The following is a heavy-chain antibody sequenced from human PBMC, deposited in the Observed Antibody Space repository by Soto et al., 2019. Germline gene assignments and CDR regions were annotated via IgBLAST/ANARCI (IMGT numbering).Heavy chain of an antibody. CDR2: ISYDGSNK. J-gene: IGHJ5*02. Sequence: VGSLRLSCAASGFTFSSYGMHWVRQAPGKGLEWVAVISYDGSNKYYADSVKGRFTISRDNSKNTLYLQMNSLRAEDTAVYYCANSRGLNWNYFAPFDPWGQGTRVTVS. CDR3: ANSRGLNWNYFAPFDP. V-gene: IGHV3-30*18. CDR1: GFTFSSYG. D-gene: IGHD1-7*01.